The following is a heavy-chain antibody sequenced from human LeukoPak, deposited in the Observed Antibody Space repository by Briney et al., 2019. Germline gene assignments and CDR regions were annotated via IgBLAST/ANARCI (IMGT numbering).Heavy chain of an antibody. CDR1: GGSISSAGYY. CDR3: ARGPGGDLDH. D-gene: IGHD2-21*01. CDR2: IHYSGST. Sequence: SETLSLTCTVSGGSISSAGYYWSWVRQSPGRGLEWIGYIHYSGSTFYNPSLKSRVTISVDTSKNQFSLRLNSVTAADTAVYYCARGPGGDLDHWGQGTLVTVSS. J-gene: IGHJ4*02. V-gene: IGHV4-31*03.